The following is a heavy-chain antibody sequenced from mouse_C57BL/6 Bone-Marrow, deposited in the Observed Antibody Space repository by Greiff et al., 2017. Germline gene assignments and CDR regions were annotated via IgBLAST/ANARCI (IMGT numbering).Heavy chain of an antibody. CDR3: TTNPLIYYYGSSHY. V-gene: IGHV14-4*01. Sequence: EVQLQQSGAELVRPGASVKLSCTASGFNIKDDYMHWVKQRPEQGLEWIGWIDPENGDTEYASKFQGKATITADTSSNTAYLQLSSLTSEDTAVYYCTTNPLIYYYGSSHYWGQGTTLTVSS. CDR2: IDPENGDT. J-gene: IGHJ2*01. CDR1: GFNIKDDY. D-gene: IGHD1-1*01.